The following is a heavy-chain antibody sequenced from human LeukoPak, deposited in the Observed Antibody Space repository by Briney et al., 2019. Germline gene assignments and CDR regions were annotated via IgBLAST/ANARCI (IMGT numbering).Heavy chain of an antibody. CDR2: INPSSAVT. V-gene: IGHV1-2*06. D-gene: IGHD7-27*01. CDR1: GYTFTGYY. Sequence: ASVKVSCKASGYTFTGYYIHWVRQAAGQGLEWMGRINPSSAVTNYAQRFQGRVTVTRDTSISIAYMELSRLRPDDTAVYYCARLSGDVREGWFDPWGQGTLVTVSS. J-gene: IGHJ5*02. CDR3: ARLSGDVREGWFDP.